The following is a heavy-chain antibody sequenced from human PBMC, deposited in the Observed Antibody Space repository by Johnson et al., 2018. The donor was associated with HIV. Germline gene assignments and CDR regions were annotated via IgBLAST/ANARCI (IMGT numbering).Heavy chain of an antibody. V-gene: IGHV3-13*01. CDR3: ARAEGDYYDSGGWGPDAFDI. CDR1: GFTFSSYD. J-gene: IGHJ3*02. D-gene: IGHD3-22*01. CDR2: IGTAGDT. Sequence: VQLVESGGGLKQHGGSLRLSCAASGFTFSSYDMHWVRQATGKGLEWVSAIGTAGDTYYPGSVKGRFTLSRENAKNSLYLQMNSLRAGDTAVYYCARAEGDYYDSGGWGPDAFDIWGQGTMVTVSS.